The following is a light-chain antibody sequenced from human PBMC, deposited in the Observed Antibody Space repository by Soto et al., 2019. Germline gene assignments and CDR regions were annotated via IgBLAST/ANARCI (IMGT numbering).Light chain of an antibody. CDR3: TSYSSSTSPYV. CDR2: EVS. Sequence: QSALTQPASVSGSPGQSITISCTGTSSDVGGYNYVSWFQQHPGKAPKLKIYEVSNRPSGVSNRFSGSKSGYTASLTISELQAEDEADYYCTSYSSSTSPYVLGTATKLTVL. CDR1: SSDVGGYNY. V-gene: IGLV2-14*03. J-gene: IGLJ1*01.